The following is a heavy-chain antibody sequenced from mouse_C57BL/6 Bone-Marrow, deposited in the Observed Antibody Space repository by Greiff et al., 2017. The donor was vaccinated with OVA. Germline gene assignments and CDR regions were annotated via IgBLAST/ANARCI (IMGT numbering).Heavy chain of an antibody. D-gene: IGHD4-1*01. J-gene: IGHJ2*01. CDR3: ARGANWDFLYYCDY. CDR2: IWSGGST. Sequence: VQLKESGPGLVQPSQSLSITCTVSGFSLPSYGVHWVRQSPGKGLEWLGVIWSGGSTDYNAAFISRLSISKDNSKSQVFFKMNSLQADDTARYYCARGANWDFLYYCDYWGEGTTLTVSS. V-gene: IGHV2-2*01. CDR1: GFSLPSYG.